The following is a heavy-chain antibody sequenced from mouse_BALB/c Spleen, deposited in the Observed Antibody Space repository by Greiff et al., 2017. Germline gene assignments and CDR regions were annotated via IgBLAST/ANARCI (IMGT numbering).Heavy chain of an antibody. J-gene: IGHJ3*01. CDR2: INPYNDGT. CDR3: ARWEWDGD. D-gene: IGHD4-1*01. CDR1: GYTFTSYV. Sequence: VQLKESGPELVKPGASVKMSCKASGYTFTSYVMHWVKQKPGQGLEWIGYINPYNDGTKYNEKLKGKATLTSDKSSSTAYMELSSLTSEDSAVYYCARWEWDGDWGQGTLVTVSA. V-gene: IGHV1-14*01.